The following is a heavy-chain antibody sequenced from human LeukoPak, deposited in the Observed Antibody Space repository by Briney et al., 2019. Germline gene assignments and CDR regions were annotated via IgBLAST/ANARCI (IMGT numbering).Heavy chain of an antibody. D-gene: IGHD2-15*01. CDR1: GFALSTYE. CDR2: ISSSTSHT. CDR3: ARDVSSSTRAFDI. Sequence: GGSLRLSCAASGFALSTYEMTWVRQAPGKGLEWVSFISSSTSHTFYADSVKGRFTIFRDTAKNSLYLQMNNLRGQDTAVYYCARDVSSSTRAFDIWRQGTIVAVS. J-gene: IGHJ3*02. V-gene: IGHV3-48*03.